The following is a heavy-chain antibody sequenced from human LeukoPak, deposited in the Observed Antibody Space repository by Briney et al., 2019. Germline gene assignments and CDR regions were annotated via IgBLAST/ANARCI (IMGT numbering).Heavy chain of an antibody. D-gene: IGHD5-12*01. Sequence: ASVKVSCKASGYTFTSYGISGVRQAPGQGLEWMGWISAYNGNTNYAQKLQGRATMTTDTPTSTAYMELRSLRSDDTAVYYCARAGGYDPSTLVDYWGQGTLVTVSS. V-gene: IGHV1-18*01. CDR2: ISAYNGNT. CDR3: ARAGGYDPSTLVDY. CDR1: GYTFTSYG. J-gene: IGHJ4*02.